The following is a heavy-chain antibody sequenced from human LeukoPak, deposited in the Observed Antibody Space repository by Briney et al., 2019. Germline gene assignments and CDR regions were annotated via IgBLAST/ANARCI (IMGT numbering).Heavy chain of an antibody. J-gene: IGHJ4*02. CDR2: IWYDGSNK. V-gene: IGHV3-33*01. CDR3: ARVNVCPRCHFDY. CDR1: GFTFKSYG. Sequence: PGGSLRLSCVASGFTFKSYGMHWVSQAPGKGLEWVTIIWYDGSNKYYADFVKGRFTTSRDNSKNTLYLQMNSLRAEDTAVYYCARVNVCPRCHFDYWGQGTLVTVSS. D-gene: IGHD3-16*01.